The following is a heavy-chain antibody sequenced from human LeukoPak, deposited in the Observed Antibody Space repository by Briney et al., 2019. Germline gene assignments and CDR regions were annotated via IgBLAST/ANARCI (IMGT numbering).Heavy chain of an antibody. CDR3: ARGNYGDSLDS. J-gene: IGHJ4*02. D-gene: IGHD4-17*01. Sequence: SETLSLTCTVFGGSVSSGSYYWSWIRQPAGKGLEWVGLIYPCGSTIYSPSLKSRVTISSDTSNIQFSLNLNSVTAADTGVYYCARGNYGDSLDSWGQGALVTVCS. CDR1: GGSVSSGSYY. V-gene: IGHV4-61*02. CDR2: IYPCGST.